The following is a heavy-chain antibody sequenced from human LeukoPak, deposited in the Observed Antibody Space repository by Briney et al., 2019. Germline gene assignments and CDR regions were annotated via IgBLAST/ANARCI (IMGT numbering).Heavy chain of an antibody. D-gene: IGHD3-16*02. Sequence: SQTLSLTCTASGGSISSAGYYWSWIRQPAGKGLEWIGRIYTSGSTNYNPSLKSRVTISVDTSKNQFSLKLSSVTAADTAVYYCARGLIDFVWGTYRSTAFDYWGREPWSPSPQ. CDR1: GGSISSAGYY. CDR3: ARGLIDFVWGTYRSTAFDY. CDR2: IYTSGST. J-gene: IGHJ4*02. V-gene: IGHV4-61*02.